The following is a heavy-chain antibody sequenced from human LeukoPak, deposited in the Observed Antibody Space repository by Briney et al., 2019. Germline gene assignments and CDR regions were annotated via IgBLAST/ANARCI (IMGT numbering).Heavy chain of an antibody. CDR3: AKNRKARGVICAFDI. CDR1: GFIFNNYG. J-gene: IGHJ3*02. V-gene: IGHV3-23*01. D-gene: IGHD3-10*01. CDR2: MSGSGGSS. Sequence: PGGSLRLSCVASGFIFNNYGMNWVRQAPGKGLKCVSAMSGSGGSSYYADSVKGRLTISRDNSKNTLYLQMNSLRAEDTAVYYCAKNRKARGVICAFDIWGQGTMVTVSS.